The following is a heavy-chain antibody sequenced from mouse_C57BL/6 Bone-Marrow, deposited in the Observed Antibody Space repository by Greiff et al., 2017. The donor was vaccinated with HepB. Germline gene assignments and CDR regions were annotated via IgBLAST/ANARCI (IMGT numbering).Heavy chain of an antibody. CDR3: ARDDPGTGAMDY. D-gene: IGHD4-1*01. CDR1: GYSITSGYY. J-gene: IGHJ4*01. CDR2: ISYDGSN. Sequence: VQLKESGPGLVKPSQSLSLTCSVTGYSITSGYYWNWIRQFPGNKLEWMGYISYDGSNNYNPSLKNRISITRDTSKNQFFLKLNSVTTEDTATYYCARDDPGTGAMDYWGQGTSVTVSS. V-gene: IGHV3-6*01.